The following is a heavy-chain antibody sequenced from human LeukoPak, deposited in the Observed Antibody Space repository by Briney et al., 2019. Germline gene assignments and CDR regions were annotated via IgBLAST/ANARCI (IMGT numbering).Heavy chain of an antibody. V-gene: IGHV3-7*01. J-gene: IGHJ4*02. D-gene: IGHD3-10*01. CDR2: IKQDGSEK. Sequence: GGSLRLSCAASGFTFSSYWMSWVRQAPGKGLEGVANIKQDGSEKYYVDSVKVRFTISRYNAKNSLYLQMNSLRAEDTAVYYCARMVGSKRRYYGYWGQGTLVTVPS. CDR3: ARMVGSKRRYYGY. CDR1: GFTFSSYW.